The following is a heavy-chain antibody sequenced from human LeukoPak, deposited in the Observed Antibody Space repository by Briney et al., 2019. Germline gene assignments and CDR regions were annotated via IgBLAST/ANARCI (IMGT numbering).Heavy chain of an antibody. V-gene: IGHV1-24*01. CDR2: FDPEDGET. CDR1: VYTLTELS. D-gene: IGHD3-22*01. Sequence: ASVKVSSKVSVYTLTELSMHWVRQAAGKGLEWMGGFDPEDGETIYAQKFQGRVTMTEDTSTDTAYMELSSLRSEDTAVYYCATDLAYYHSSGYYHKSFDPCGQRTLVTVSS. CDR3: ATDLAYYHSSGYYHKSFDP. J-gene: IGHJ5*02.